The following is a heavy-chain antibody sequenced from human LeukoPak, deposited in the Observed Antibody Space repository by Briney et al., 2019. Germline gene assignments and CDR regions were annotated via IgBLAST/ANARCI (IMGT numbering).Heavy chain of an antibody. CDR3: ARGAQGGVRGVIMGGVDY. J-gene: IGHJ4*02. V-gene: IGHV3-23*01. CDR1: GFTFNSYA. Sequence: PGGSLRLSCAASGFTFNSYAMNWVRQAPGRGLEWVSAISGGGHSTYYADSVKGRFSISRDNSKNTLYLQMNSLRAEDTAVYYCARGAQGGVRGVIMGGVDYWGQGTLVTVSS. CDR2: ISGGGHST. D-gene: IGHD3-10*01.